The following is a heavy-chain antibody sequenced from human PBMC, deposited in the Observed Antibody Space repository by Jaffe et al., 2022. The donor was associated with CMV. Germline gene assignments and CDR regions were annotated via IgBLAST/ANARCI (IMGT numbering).Heavy chain of an antibody. D-gene: IGHD5-12*01. J-gene: IGHJ6*03. CDR2: ISSSSSYI. CDR1: GFTFSSYS. Sequence: EVQLVESGGGLVKPGGSLRLSCAASGFTFSSYSMNWVRQAPGKGLEWVSSISSSSSYIYYADSVKGRFTISRDNAKNSLYLQMNSLRAEDTAVYYCAQGGYETNYYYYYMDVWGKGTTVTVSS. CDR3: AQGGYETNYYYYYMDV. V-gene: IGHV3-21*01.